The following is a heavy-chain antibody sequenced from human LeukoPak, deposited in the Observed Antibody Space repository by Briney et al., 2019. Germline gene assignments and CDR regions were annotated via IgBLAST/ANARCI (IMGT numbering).Heavy chain of an antibody. V-gene: IGHV3-23*01. Sequence: GGSLRLSCAASGFTFSSYAMSWVRQAPGKXXXXXXXXXGSGGSTYYADSVKGRFTISRDNSKNTLYLQMNSLRAEDTAVYYCAKWGPHYDFWSGYFDYWGQGTLVTVSS. CDR3: AKWGPHYDFWSGYFDY. CDR1: GFTFSSYA. J-gene: IGHJ4*02. CDR2: XXGSGGST. D-gene: IGHD3-3*01.